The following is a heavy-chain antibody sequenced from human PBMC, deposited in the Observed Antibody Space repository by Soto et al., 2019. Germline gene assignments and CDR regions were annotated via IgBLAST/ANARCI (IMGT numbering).Heavy chain of an antibody. J-gene: IGHJ4*02. D-gene: IGHD1-26*01. CDR3: ARTRLSGGRYTFFDY. V-gene: IGHV2-70*01. CDR1: GFSLSTSAMC. Sequence: SGPTLVNPTQTLTLTCTFSGFSLSTSAMCVSWIRQPPGKALEWLALIDWDDDKYYSTFLKTRLTISKDTSRNQVVLTMTKMDPVDTATYFCARTRLSGGRYTFFDYWGQGAMVTVSS. CDR2: IDWDDDK.